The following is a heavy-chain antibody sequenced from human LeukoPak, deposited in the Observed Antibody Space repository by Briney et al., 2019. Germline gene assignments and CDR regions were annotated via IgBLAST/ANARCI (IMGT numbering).Heavy chain of an antibody. V-gene: IGHV1-18*01. Sequence: ASVKVSCKASGYTFTSYGISWVRQAPGQGLEWMGWISAYNGNTNYAQKLQGRVTMTTDTSTSTAYMELRSLRSDDTAVYYSARDLMVRGGPTNDAFDIWGQGTMVTVSS. CDR2: ISAYNGNT. CDR3: ARDLMVRGGPTNDAFDI. D-gene: IGHD3-10*01. J-gene: IGHJ3*02. CDR1: GYTFTSYG.